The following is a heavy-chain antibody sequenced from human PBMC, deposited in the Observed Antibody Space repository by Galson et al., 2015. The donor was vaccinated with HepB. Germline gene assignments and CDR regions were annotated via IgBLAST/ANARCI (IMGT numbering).Heavy chain of an antibody. J-gene: IGHJ4*02. CDR1: GFTFSSYA. D-gene: IGHD1-26*01. CDR2: ISYDGSNK. CDR3: ARGGRWELLGPFDY. V-gene: IGHV3-30-3*01. Sequence: SLRLSCAASGFTFSSYAMHWVRQAPGKGLEWVAVISYDGSNKYYADSVKGRFTISRDNSKNTLYLQMNSLRAEDTAVYYCARGGRWELLGPFDYWGQGTLVTVSS.